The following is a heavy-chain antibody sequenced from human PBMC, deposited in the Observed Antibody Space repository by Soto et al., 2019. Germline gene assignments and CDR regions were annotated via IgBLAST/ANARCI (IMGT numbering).Heavy chain of an antibody. CDR1: GFTFSTYN. CDR2: ISSGSGYI. D-gene: IGHD2-15*01. J-gene: IGHJ4*02. CDR3: ARARYCAGGSCRETLSFDY. Sequence: PGGSLRLSSAASGFTFSTYNMNWVRLAPGKGLEWVSSISSGSGYIYYADSVKGRFTISRDNAENSLYLQMNFLRAEDTAVYFCARARYCAGGSCRETLSFDYWGLGTLVTVSS. V-gene: IGHV3-21*01.